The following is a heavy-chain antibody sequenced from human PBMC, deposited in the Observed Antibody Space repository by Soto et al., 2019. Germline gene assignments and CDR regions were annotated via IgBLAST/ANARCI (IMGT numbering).Heavy chain of an antibody. CDR1: GGSISSGGYS. D-gene: IGHD5-18*01. J-gene: IGHJ4*02. CDR2: IYHSGST. Sequence: SETLSLTCAVSGGSISSGGYSWSWIRQPPGKGLEWIGYIYHSGSTYYNPSLKSRVTISVDRSKNQFSLKLSSVTAADTAVYYCARVEMATAHFDYWGQGTLVTVSS. CDR3: ARVEMATAHFDY. V-gene: IGHV4-30-2*01.